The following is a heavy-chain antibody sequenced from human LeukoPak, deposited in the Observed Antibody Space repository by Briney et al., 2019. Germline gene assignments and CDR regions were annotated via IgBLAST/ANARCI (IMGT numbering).Heavy chain of an antibody. D-gene: IGHD6-6*01. CDR1: GFTFSSYG. CDR3: AKDRGIASRPVFDF. CDR2: ISYDGSNK. Sequence: GRSLRLSCAASGFTFSSYGMHWVRQAPGKGLEWVAVISYDGSNKYYADSVKGRFTISRDNSKNTLYLQMNSLRAEDTAEYFCAKDRGIASRPVFDFWGQGTLVTVSS. V-gene: IGHV3-30*18. J-gene: IGHJ4*02.